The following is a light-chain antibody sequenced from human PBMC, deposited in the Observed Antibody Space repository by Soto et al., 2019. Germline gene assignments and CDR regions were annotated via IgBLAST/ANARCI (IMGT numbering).Light chain of an antibody. Sequence: QSVLTQPRSVSGSPGQSVTISCTGASSDVGGYNYVSWYQQHPGKAPKLMIYDVSKRPSGVPDRFSGSKSGNTASLTISGLQTEDYADYYCCSYAGRYTYVFGTGTKVTGL. J-gene: IGLJ1*01. CDR2: DVS. CDR3: CSYAGRYTYV. V-gene: IGLV2-11*01. CDR1: SSDVGGYNY.